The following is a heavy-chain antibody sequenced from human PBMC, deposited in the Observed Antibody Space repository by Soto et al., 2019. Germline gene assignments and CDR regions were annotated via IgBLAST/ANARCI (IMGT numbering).Heavy chain of an antibody. CDR3: ARWPYINNFYSPVS. CDR1: VFTFSGFW. CDR2: IKQDGSSI. D-gene: IGHD1-1*01. Sequence: GGSLRLSCAASVFTFSGFWMTCVRQSPGKGLEWVANIKQDGSSIYYVDSVKGRFTISRDNAKNSLFLQMNSLRAEDTAMYYCARWPYINNFYSPVSRGQGSLGTGSS. J-gene: IGHJ1*01. V-gene: IGHV3-7*03.